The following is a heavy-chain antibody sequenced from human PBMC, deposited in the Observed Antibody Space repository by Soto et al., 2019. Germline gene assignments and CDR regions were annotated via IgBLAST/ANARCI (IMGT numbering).Heavy chain of an antibody. Sequence: SETLSLTCTVSGGSISSGGYYWSWIRQHPGKGLEWIGYIYYSGSTYYNPSLKSRVTISVDTSKNQFSLKLSSVTAADTAVYYCSIEAGLRHLVAYSGQAPLVTVSS. J-gene: IGHJ4*02. V-gene: IGHV4-31*03. CDR2: IYYSGST. CDR3: SIEAGLRHLVAY. CDR1: GGSISSGGYY.